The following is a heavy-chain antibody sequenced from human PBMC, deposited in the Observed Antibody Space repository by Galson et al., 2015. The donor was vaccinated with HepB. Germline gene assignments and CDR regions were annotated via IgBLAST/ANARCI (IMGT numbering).Heavy chain of an antibody. CDR1: GDSVSSNSAA. J-gene: IGHJ5*02. D-gene: IGHD6-19*01. CDR2: TYYRSKWYN. V-gene: IGHV6-1*01. CDR3: AREQGRRAVTQGGVRRFDP. Sequence: CAISGDSVSSNSAAWNWIRQSPSRGLEWLGRTYYRSKWYNDYAVSVKSRITINPDTSKNQFSLKLSSVTATDTAVYYCAREQGRRAVTQGGVRRFDPWGQGTLVTVSS.